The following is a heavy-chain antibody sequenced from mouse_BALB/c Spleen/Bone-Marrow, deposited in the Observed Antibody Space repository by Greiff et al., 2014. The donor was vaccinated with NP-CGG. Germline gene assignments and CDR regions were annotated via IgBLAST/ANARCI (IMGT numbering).Heavy chain of an antibody. CDR3: ASKKNYYAMDY. CDR1: GFNIKDTY. V-gene: IGHV14-3*02. J-gene: IGHJ4*01. Sequence: EVQLQQSGAELVKPGASVKLSCTASGFNIKDTYMHWVKQRPEQGLEWIGRIDPANGYTNYAPKSQGKATITADTSSNTAYLQLSSLTSEDTAVYYCASKKNYYAMDYWGQGTSVTVSS. CDR2: IDPANGYT.